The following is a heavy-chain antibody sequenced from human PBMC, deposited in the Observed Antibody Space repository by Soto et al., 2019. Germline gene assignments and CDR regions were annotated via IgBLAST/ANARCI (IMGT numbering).Heavy chain of an antibody. J-gene: IGHJ6*03. Sequence: SETLSPTCTVSGGSTSTSSNYWGWLRQPPGERLEWIESIYYRGSNYYNPPLKSRVTISVDTSKNQFSLKLSSVTAADTAVYYCARHSCSGGSCYYYYYYMDVWGKGTTVT. CDR1: GGSTSTSSNY. CDR3: ARHSCSGGSCYYYYYYMDV. CDR2: IYYRGSN. V-gene: IGHV4-39*01. D-gene: IGHD2-15*01.